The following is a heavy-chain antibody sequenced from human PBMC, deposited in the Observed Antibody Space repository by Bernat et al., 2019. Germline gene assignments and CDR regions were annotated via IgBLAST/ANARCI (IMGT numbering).Heavy chain of an antibody. J-gene: IGHJ4*02. Sequence: QLQLQESGPGLVKPSETLSLTCTVSGGSISSSSYYWGWIRQPPGKGLEWIGSIYYCGSTYYNPSLKSRVTISVDTSKNQFALKLSAVTAAGTAVYYCASHMIVVVYFDYWGQGTLVTVSS. CDR2: IYYCGST. CDR1: GGSISSSSYY. D-gene: IGHD3-22*01. CDR3: ASHMIVVVYFDY. V-gene: IGHV4-39*01.